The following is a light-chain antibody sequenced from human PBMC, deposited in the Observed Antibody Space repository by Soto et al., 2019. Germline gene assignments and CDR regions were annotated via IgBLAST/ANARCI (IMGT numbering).Light chain of an antibody. CDR3: QSYDASLSAFYV. Sequence: QSALTQPPSVSGAPGQRVTISCTGTSSNIGAGYDVHWYQQLPGTAPKLLIYGSSNRPSGVPDRFSGSKSGTSASLAITGLQAEDEADYYCQSYDASLSAFYVFGSGTKLTVL. V-gene: IGLV1-40*01. CDR1: SSNIGAGYD. CDR2: GSS. J-gene: IGLJ1*01.